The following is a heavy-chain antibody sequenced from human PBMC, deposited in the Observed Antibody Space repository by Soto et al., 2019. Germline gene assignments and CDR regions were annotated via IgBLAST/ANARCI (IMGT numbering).Heavy chain of an antibody. Sequence: QVKSQESGPGLVKPSETLSLTCSVSGGAISSGGYYWNWIRQHPERGLEWMGYIYYSGNTVLNPSPTRRATISRDPSKHEFSLALTSLTAADTAVYFCARASGGAVADFDYWGQGALVTVSS. CDR2: IYYSGNT. D-gene: IGHD6-19*01. CDR3: ARASGGAVADFDY. J-gene: IGHJ4*02. CDR1: GGAISSGGYY. V-gene: IGHV4-31*03.